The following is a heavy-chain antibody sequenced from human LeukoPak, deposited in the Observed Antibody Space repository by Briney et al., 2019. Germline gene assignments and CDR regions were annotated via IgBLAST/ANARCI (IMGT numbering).Heavy chain of an antibody. Sequence: ETLSLTCAVYGGSFSGYYWSWVRQAPGKGLEWVANIKQDGSEKYYVDSVKGRFTISRDNAKNSLYLQMNSLRAEDTAVYYCARLYYDFWSGHLGLDYWGQGTLVTVSS. CDR3: ARLYYDFWSGHLGLDY. CDR1: GGSFSGYY. V-gene: IGHV3-7*01. CDR2: IKQDGSEK. J-gene: IGHJ4*02. D-gene: IGHD3-3*01.